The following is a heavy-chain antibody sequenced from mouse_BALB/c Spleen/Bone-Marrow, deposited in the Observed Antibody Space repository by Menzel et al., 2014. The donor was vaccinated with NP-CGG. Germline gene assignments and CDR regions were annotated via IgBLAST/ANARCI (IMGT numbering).Heavy chain of an antibody. V-gene: IGHV1S56*01. J-gene: IGHJ4*01. CDR1: GYTFTAYY. Sequence: QVQLQQSGPELVKPGASVRISCKASGYTFTAYYIHWVKQRPGQGLEWIGWIYPGNLNTKYNEKFKGKATLTADKSSSTAYMQLSSLTSEDYAVYFCTRDAMDYWGQGTSVTVSS. CDR2: IYPGNLNT. CDR3: TRDAMDY.